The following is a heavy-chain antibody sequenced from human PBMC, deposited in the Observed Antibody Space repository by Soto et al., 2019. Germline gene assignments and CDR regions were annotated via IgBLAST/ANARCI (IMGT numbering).Heavy chain of an antibody. CDR2: VYYTGST. D-gene: IGHD6-19*01. Sequence: SETPSLTCIVSGGSISGSYWSWIRQSPGKGLEWLGYVYYTGSTNYSPSLRSRVSISVDTSKNEFSLRLSSVTAADTAVYFCARSVAVPGAHIDYWGQGTQVTVS. V-gene: IGHV4-59*01. CDR3: ARSVAVPGAHIDY. J-gene: IGHJ4*02. CDR1: GGSISGSY.